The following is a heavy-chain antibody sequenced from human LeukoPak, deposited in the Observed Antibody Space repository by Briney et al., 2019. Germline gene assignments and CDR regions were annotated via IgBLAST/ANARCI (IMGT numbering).Heavy chain of an antibody. J-gene: IGHJ4*02. D-gene: IGHD1-26*01. CDR3: ARDGGGGAAAY. CDR1: GGSIINFC. Sequence: SETLSLTCTVSGGSIINFCWSWIRQPPGKGLEWIGYTYYSGSTNYNPSLKSRVTISIDTSKNQSSLKLSSVTAADTAVYYRARDGGGGAAAYWGQGTLVTVSS. CDR2: TYYSGST. V-gene: IGHV4-59*01.